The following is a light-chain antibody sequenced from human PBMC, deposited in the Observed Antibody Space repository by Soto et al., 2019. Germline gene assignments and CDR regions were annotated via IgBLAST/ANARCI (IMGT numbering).Light chain of an antibody. Sequence: EIVLTQSPATLSLSPGERATLSCRARQSVSSYLAWYQQKPGQAPRLLIYDASNRATGIPARFSGSGSGTDFTLTISSLEHEDVAVYYGQQRSNWRYTFGQGTELEIK. V-gene: IGKV3-11*01. CDR3: QQRSNWRYT. CDR2: DAS. CDR1: QSVSSY. J-gene: IGKJ2*01.